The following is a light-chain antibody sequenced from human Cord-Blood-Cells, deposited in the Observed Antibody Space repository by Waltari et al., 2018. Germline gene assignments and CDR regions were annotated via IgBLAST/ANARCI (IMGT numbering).Light chain of an antibody. Sequence: QAVLTQPSSLSASPGASASLTCTLRSGINVVTYRIYWHQQKPGSPPQYLLRYKSDSDKQQGSGVPSRFSGSKDASANAGILLISGLQSEDEADYYCMIWHSSAWVFGGGTKLTVL. CDR2: YKSDSDK. CDR1: SGINVVTYR. J-gene: IGLJ3*02. V-gene: IGLV5-45*02. CDR3: MIWHSSAWV.